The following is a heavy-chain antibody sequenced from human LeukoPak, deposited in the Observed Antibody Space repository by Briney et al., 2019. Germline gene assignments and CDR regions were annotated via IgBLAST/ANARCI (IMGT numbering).Heavy chain of an antibody. Sequence: GASVKVSCKASGYTFTSYYMHWVRQAPGQGLEWMGIINPSGGSTSYAQKFQGRVTMTRDMSTSTVYMELSSLRSEDTAVYYCAAAAGSYYYYYYMDVWGKGTTVTISS. J-gene: IGHJ6*03. CDR1: GYTFTSYY. V-gene: IGHV1-46*01. D-gene: IGHD6-13*01. CDR2: INPSGGST. CDR3: AAAAGSYYYYYYMDV.